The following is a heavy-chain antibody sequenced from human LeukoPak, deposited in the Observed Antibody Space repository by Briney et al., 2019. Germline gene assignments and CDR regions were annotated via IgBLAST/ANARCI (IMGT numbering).Heavy chain of an antibody. CDR1: GFTFSSYP. V-gene: IGHV3-23*01. J-gene: IGHJ4*02. D-gene: IGHD6-19*01. CDR3: ATSSGWYPKYFDY. Sequence: GGSLRLSCAASGFTFSSYPMSWVRQAPGKGLEWVSAISGSGGDTYYADSVKGRFTISRDNSKDTLYLQMNSLRAEDTALYYCATSSGWYPKYFDYWGQGTLVTVSS. CDR2: ISGSGGDT.